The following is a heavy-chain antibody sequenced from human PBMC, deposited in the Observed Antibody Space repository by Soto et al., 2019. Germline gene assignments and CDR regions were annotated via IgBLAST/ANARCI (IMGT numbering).Heavy chain of an antibody. CDR3: TRVDYDFWSGYPALYYYGMDV. D-gene: IGHD3-3*01. V-gene: IGHV3-7*03. J-gene: IGHJ6*02. CDR1: GFRFSSYW. CDR2: IKQDGNDT. Sequence: QPGGSLRLSCEGSGFRFSSYWMGWVRQAPGKGLEWVADIKQDGNDTYYVDSVKGRFTISRDNAENSVYLQMNSLRAEDTAVYYCTRVDYDFWSGYPALYYYGMDVWGQGTTVTVSS.